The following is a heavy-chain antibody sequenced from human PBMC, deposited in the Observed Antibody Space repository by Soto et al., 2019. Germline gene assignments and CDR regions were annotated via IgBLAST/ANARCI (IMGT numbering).Heavy chain of an antibody. CDR1: GFTFSDYC. CDR3: ARGRAVAV. J-gene: IGHJ4*02. V-gene: IGHV3-7*02. D-gene: IGHD6-19*01. Sequence: DVQLVESGGGLVQPGGSLRLSCVGSGFTFSDYCMTWVRQAPGKGLEWVANIKADGSEENYVDSMKGRFTISRDNAINSVSLQMNSLRVEDTGRYYCARGRAVAVWGQGTLVIVSS. CDR2: IKADGSEE.